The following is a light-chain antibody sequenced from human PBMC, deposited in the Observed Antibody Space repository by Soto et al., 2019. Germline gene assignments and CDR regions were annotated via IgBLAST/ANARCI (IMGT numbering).Light chain of an antibody. Sequence: EMVMTQSQATLSVSLGERATLSYRASQSVSTKLVWYQQKPGQAPRLLIYGSSTRPTGIPARVSGSGSGTEFTLTIRSLQSEDFAVYYCQQHDQGWTFGQGTKVEIK. J-gene: IGKJ1*01. CDR3: QQHDQGWT. CDR2: GSS. CDR1: QSVSTK. V-gene: IGKV3-15*01.